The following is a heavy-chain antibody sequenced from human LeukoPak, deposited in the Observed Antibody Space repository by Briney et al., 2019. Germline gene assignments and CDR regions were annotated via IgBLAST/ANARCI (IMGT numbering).Heavy chain of an antibody. CDR3: ARVTTDYGDANYFDL. J-gene: IGHJ2*01. CDR2: IYYTGST. V-gene: IGHV4-59*01. Sequence: SETLSLTCTASGGFIRSYYWSWIRQPPGKGLEWIGYIYYTGSTNYNPSLKSRVTMSVDTSKNQFSLKLSSVTVADTAVYYCARVTTDYGDANYFDLWGRGTLVTVSS. D-gene: IGHD4-17*01. CDR1: GGFIRSYY.